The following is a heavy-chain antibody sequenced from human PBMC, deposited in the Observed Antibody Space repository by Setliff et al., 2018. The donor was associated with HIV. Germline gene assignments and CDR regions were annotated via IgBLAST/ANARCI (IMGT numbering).Heavy chain of an antibody. D-gene: IGHD3-10*01. J-gene: IGHJ3*02. CDR3: ASVFLYGSGHDVFHI. CDR1: GGSISSYY. Sequence: SETLSLTCTVSGGSISSYYWSWIRQPPGKGLEWIGNIHSSGSTNYNPSLKSRVIMSVGMSKNQFSLKLNSVTAADTAVYYCASVFLYGSGHDVFHIWGQGTMVTVSS. CDR2: IHSSGST. V-gene: IGHV4-4*09.